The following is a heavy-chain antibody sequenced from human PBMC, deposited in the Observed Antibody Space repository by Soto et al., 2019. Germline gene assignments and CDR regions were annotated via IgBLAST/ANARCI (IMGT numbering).Heavy chain of an antibody. CDR2: INPNSGGT. Sequence: QVQLVQSGAEVKKPGASVKVSCKASGYTFTGYYMHWVRQAPGQGLEWMGWINPNSGGTNYAQKFQGCVTMTRDTSISTAYMELSRLRSDDTAVYYCARTRITMVRGAKFDAFDIWGQGTMVTVSS. J-gene: IGHJ3*02. CDR1: GYTFTGYY. CDR3: ARTRITMVRGAKFDAFDI. V-gene: IGHV1-2*04. D-gene: IGHD3-10*01.